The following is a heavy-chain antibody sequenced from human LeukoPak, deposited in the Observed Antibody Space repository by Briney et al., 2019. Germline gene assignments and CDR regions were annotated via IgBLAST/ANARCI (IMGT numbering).Heavy chain of an antibody. D-gene: IGHD6-19*01. CDR1: GGTFSSYA. J-gene: IGHJ1*01. Sequence: SVKVSCKASGGTFSSYAISWVRQAPGQGLEWMGGIIPIFGKANYAQKFQGRVTITADESTSTAYMELSSLRSEDTAVYYCARPYEQWLSPLSAWGQGTLVTVSS. CDR3: ARPYEQWLSPLSA. CDR2: IIPIFGKA. V-gene: IGHV1-69*13.